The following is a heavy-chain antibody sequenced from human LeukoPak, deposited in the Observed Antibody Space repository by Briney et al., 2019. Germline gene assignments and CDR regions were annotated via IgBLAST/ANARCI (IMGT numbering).Heavy chain of an antibody. V-gene: IGHV1-18*01. CDR2: ISAYNGNT. CDR1: GYTFTSYG. CDR3: ARERLWFGELEPRFDY. Sequence: GASVKVSCKASGYTFTSYGISWVRHAPGQGLEWMGWISAYNGNTNYAQKLQGRVTMTTDTSTSTAYMELRSLRSDDTAVYYCARERLWFGELEPRFDYWGQGTLVIVSS. D-gene: IGHD3-10*01. J-gene: IGHJ4*02.